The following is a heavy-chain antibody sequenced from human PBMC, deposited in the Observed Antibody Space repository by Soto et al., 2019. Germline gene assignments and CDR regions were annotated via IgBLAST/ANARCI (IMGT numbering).Heavy chain of an antibody. D-gene: IGHD3-3*01. CDR2: IRNTGNGGTS. CDR1: GFTFRDLV. V-gene: IGHV3-49*03. Sequence: PGGSLRLSCTGSGFTFRDLVMSWFRQAPGKGLEWVGFIRNTGNGGTSEYAASVRGRFIISRDDSESIAYLQMTSLKSEDTAVYYCTRGARSLISGVVPMDVWGRGATVTVSS. J-gene: IGHJ6*01. CDR3: TRGARSLISGVVPMDV.